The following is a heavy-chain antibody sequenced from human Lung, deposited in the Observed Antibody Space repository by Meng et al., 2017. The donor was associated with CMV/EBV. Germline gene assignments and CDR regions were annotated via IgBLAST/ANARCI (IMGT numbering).Heavy chain of an antibody. CDR3: ATVISSFISTWVYNLYYAYYGMYD. CDR1: GFSFSTYG. CDR2: ISNDGSTE. J-gene: IGHJ6*02. D-gene: IGHD1-1*01. V-gene: IGHV3-30-3*01. Sequence: GGSLRLSCEASGFSFSTYGMHWVRQAPGKGLEWVALISNDGSTEYYADSVEGRFTISRDNSKNPLYLQMNSLRTEDTAVYYCATVISSFISTWVYNLYYAYYGMYDWGQGTTVXVSS.